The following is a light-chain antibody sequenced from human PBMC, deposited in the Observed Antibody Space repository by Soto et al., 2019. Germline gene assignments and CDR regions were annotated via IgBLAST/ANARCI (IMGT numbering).Light chain of an antibody. Sequence: EIVLTQSPGTLSLSPGERATLSCRASQSVSSSYLAWYQQKPGQAPRLLIYGASTRATGIPARFSGSGSGTEFTLTISRLQSEDFAVCYCQQYNNWPPETFGQGTKVDIK. CDR2: GAS. J-gene: IGKJ1*01. CDR1: QSVSSSY. CDR3: QQYNNWPPET. V-gene: IGKV3-15*01.